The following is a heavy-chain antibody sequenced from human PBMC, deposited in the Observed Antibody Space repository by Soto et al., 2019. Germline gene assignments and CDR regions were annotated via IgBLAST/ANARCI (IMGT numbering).Heavy chain of an antibody. CDR2: ISGSGGST. CDR1: GFTFSSYA. D-gene: IGHD3-3*01. CDR3: AKGSYYDFWSGYYITGAFDI. V-gene: IGHV3-23*01. J-gene: IGHJ3*02. Sequence: GSLRLSCAASGFTFSSYAMSWVRQAPGKGLEWASAISGSGGSTYYADSVKGRFTISRDNSKNTLYLQMNSLRAEDTAVYYCAKGSYYDFWSGYYITGAFDIWGQGTMVTVSS.